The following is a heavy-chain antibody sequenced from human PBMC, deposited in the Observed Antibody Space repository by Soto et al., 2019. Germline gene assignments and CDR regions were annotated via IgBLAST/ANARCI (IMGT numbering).Heavy chain of an antibody. J-gene: IGHJ2*01. CDR2: ISYDGSNK. Sequence: QVQLVESGGGVVQPGRSLRLSCAASGFTFSSYAMHWVRQAPGKGLEWVAVISYDGSNKYYADSVKGRFTISRDNSKNTLYLQMNSLRAEDTAVYYCASEFPMTTVTGYYWYFDLWGSGTLVTVSS. V-gene: IGHV3-30-3*01. CDR3: ASEFPMTTVTGYYWYFDL. CDR1: GFTFSSYA. D-gene: IGHD4-17*01.